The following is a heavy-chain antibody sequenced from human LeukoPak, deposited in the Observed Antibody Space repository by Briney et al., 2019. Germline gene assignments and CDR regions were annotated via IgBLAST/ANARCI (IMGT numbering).Heavy chain of an antibody. CDR3: ASTYCSGGSCYSGHDY. D-gene: IGHD2-15*01. J-gene: IGHJ4*02. V-gene: IGHV4-34*01. CDR2: INHSGST. CDR1: GGSFSGYY. Sequence: SETLSLTCAVYGGSFSGYYWSWIRQPPGKGLEWIGEINHSGSTNYNPSLKSRVTISVDTSKNQFSLKLSSVTAADTAVYYCASTYCSGGSCYSGHDYWGQGTLVTVSP.